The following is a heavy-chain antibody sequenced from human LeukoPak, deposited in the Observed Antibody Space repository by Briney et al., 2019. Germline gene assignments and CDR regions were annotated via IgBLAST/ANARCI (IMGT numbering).Heavy chain of an antibody. CDR1: GFTFSSYT. Sequence: PGGSLRLSCAASGFTFSSYTMNRVRQAPGKGLEWVSYISTTSSTIYYADSVKGRFTISRDNAKSSLYLQMNSLRAEDTAVYYCARQVREWELSFDYWGQGTLVTVSS. CDR3: ARQVREWELSFDY. D-gene: IGHD1-26*01. V-gene: IGHV3-48*01. J-gene: IGHJ4*02. CDR2: ISTTSSTI.